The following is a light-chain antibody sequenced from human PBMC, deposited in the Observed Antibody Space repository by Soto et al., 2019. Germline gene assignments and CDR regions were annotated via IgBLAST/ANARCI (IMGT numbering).Light chain of an antibody. Sequence: ALTQPPSASGSPGQSVTISCTGTSSDVGGYNYVSWYQQHPGKAPKLMIFEVGQRPSGVPDRFSGSKSGNTASLTVSGLQAEDEADYYCNSYAGSNNVFGTGTKVTVL. CDR3: NSYAGSNNV. V-gene: IGLV2-8*01. J-gene: IGLJ1*01. CDR2: EVG. CDR1: SSDVGGYNY.